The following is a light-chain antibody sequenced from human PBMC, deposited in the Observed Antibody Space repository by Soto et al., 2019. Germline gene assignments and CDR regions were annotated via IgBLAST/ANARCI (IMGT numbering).Light chain of an antibody. CDR3: QQYAGPPPT. CDR2: GAS. CDR1: QPVSNNY. V-gene: IGKV3-20*01. Sequence: EIVVTQSPVTRSCSPGGRSTLSCRCTQPVSNNYLAWCQQKPGQAPRVIMYGASRRATGIPARFSGGGSGTDFTLTISRLEPEDFAVYFCQQYAGPPPTFGQGTRLETK. J-gene: IGKJ5*01.